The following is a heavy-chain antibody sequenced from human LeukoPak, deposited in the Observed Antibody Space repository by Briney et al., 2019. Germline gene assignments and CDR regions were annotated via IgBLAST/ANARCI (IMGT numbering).Heavy chain of an antibody. CDR2: VSYDGSNK. CDR3: AKDLSYDSSDDY. D-gene: IGHD3-22*01. V-gene: IGHV3-30-3*01. J-gene: IGHJ4*02. Sequence: GGSLRLSCAASGFTFSNYAMHWVRQAPGKGLEWVAVVSYDGSNKYYADSVKGRFTISRDNSKNTLYLQMNSLRAEDTAVYYCAKDLSYDSSDDYWGQGTLVTVSS. CDR1: GFTFSNYA.